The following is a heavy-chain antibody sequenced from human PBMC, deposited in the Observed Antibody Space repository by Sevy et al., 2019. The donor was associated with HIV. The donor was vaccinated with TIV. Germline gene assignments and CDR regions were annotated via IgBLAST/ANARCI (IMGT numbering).Heavy chain of an antibody. CDR2: ISSAGSNK. Sequence: GGSLRLSCAASGLTFSSHAMHWVRQAPGKGLEWVAVISSAGSNKYYADSVKGRFTISRDNPKNTLYLQMNSLRPEDTAVYYCTREAGYSIAWSPSDYWGQGTLVTASS. CDR1: GLTFSSHA. D-gene: IGHD6-19*01. CDR3: TREAGYSIAWSPSDY. V-gene: IGHV3-30-3*01. J-gene: IGHJ4*02.